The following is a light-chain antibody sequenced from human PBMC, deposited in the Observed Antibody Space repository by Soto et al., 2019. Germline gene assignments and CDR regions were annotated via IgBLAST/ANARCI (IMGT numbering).Light chain of an antibody. J-gene: IGLJ2*01. Sequence: QSVLTQPASVSGSPGQSIIISCTGTSSDVGGYTYVSWYQQHPGKAPKLMIYDVTNRPSGISNRFSGSRSGNTASLTISGLQADDEADYYCTSRTRTNTLEIGVGTKLTVL. CDR1: SSDVGGYTY. CDR3: TSRTRTNTLE. V-gene: IGLV2-14*03. CDR2: DVT.